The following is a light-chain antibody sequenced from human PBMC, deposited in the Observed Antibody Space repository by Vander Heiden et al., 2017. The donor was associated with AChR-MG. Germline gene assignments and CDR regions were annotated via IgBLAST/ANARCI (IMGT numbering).Light chain of an antibody. CDR2: GAS. V-gene: IGKV3-20*01. Sequence: MVLTQSPGTLSSSPGERTTLSCQTRQSVSSTYLAWYQQRPGHAPRLLIYGASNRATRIPGRFRGSGSGTDFNLTISRLEPEDFALYYCHQEDRTPWTFGQGTKVEIK. CDR3: HQEDRTPWT. CDR1: QSVSSTY. J-gene: IGKJ1*01.